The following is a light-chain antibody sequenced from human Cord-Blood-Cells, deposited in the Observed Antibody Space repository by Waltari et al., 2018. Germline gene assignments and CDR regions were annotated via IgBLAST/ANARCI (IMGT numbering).Light chain of an antibody. CDR1: SSAVGSYNL. V-gene: IGLV2-23*01. J-gene: IGLJ1*01. Sequence: QSALTQPASVSGSPGQSITLSCTGTSSAVGSYNLVSWYQQHPGKAPKLMIYEGSKRPSGVSNRFSGSKSGNTASLTISGLQAEDEADYYCCSYAGSNYVFGTGTKVTVL. CDR3: CSYAGSNYV. CDR2: EGS.